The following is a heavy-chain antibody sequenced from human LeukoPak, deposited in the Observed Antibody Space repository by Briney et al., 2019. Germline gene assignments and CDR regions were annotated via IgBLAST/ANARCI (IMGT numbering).Heavy chain of an antibody. CDR1: DDSIGDYY. Sequence: PSETLSLTCTVSDDSIGDYYWSWIRQSAGKGLEWIGRVHLSGKRDYNPSLKSRVDMSVDTSKRQISLKLSSMTAADTAVYYCARDGPWYDILTGSSFDYWGQGTLVTVSS. J-gene: IGHJ4*02. V-gene: IGHV4-4*07. CDR2: VHLSGKR. D-gene: IGHD3-9*01. CDR3: ARDGPWYDILTGSSFDY.